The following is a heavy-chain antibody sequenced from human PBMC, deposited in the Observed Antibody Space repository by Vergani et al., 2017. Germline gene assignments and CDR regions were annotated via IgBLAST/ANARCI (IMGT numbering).Heavy chain of an antibody. Sequence: QVQLVESGGGVVQPGRSLRLSCAASGFSFSSFGFHWVRQAPGKGLEWVAFKNYDGSHENYIDSVKGRFTFARDNSKNTLILQMNGLRSEDTAVYYCARDRGWATVNCNSTGAFYYWGLGTLVSVSS. V-gene: IGHV3-33*01. J-gene: IGHJ4*02. CDR2: KNYDGSHE. CDR3: ARDRGWATVNCNSTGAFYY. CDR1: GFSFSSFG. D-gene: IGHD6-25*01.